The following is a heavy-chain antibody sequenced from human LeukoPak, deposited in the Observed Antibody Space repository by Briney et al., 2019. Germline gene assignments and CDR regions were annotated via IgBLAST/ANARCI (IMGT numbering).Heavy chain of an antibody. V-gene: IGHV4-4*07. CDR3: ARDRHYYDSSGYYYSYYYYYMDV. D-gene: IGHD3-22*01. J-gene: IGHJ6*03. Sequence: SETLSLTCTVSGGSISSYYWSWIRQPAGEGLEWIGRIYTSGSTNYNPSLKSRVTMSVDTSKNQFSLKLSSVTAADTAVYYCARDRHYYDSSGYYYSYYYYYMDVWGKGTTVTVSS. CDR1: GGSISSYY. CDR2: IYTSGST.